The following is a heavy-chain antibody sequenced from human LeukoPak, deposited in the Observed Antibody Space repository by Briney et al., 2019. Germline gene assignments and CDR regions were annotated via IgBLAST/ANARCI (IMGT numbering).Heavy chain of an antibody. D-gene: IGHD5-12*01. CDR2: VSFSGTT. V-gene: IGHV4-59*11. Sequence: SETLSLTCTVSRGPISSHYWSWIRQPPGKGLEWIGYVSFSGTTKYSPSLNSRVTISRDTSKNQFSLQLNSVTPEDTAVYYCVRLVGGDIDYWGQGTLVTVSS. CDR3: VRLVGGDIDY. J-gene: IGHJ4*02. CDR1: RGPISSHY.